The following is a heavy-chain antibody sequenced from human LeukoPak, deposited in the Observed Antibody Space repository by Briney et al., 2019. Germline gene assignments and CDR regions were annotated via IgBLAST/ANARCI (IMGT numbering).Heavy chain of an antibody. Sequence: NPSETLSLTCAVYGGSFSGYYWSWIRQPPGKGLEWIGEINHSGSTNYNPSLKSRVTISVDTSKNQFSLKLSSVTAADTRVYNCATEMVVVPAATSDYYYMDVWGKGNTVTVSS. CDR2: INHSGST. J-gene: IGHJ6*03. D-gene: IGHD2-2*01. CDR3: ATEMVVVPAATSDYYYMDV. CDR1: GGSFSGYY. V-gene: IGHV4-34*01.